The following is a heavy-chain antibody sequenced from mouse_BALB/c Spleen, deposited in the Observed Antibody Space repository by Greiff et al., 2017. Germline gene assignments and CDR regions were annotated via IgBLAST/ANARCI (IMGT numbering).Heavy chain of an antibody. V-gene: IGHV1S29*02. J-gene: IGHJ3*01. CDR3: ARERDYYRYDAWFAD. CDR1: GYTFTDYN. CDR2: IYPYNGGT. D-gene: IGHD2-14*01. Sequence: EVQLQQSGPELVKPGASVKISCKASGYTFTDYNMHWVKQSHGKSLEWIGYIYPYNGGTGYNQKFKSKATLTVDNSSSTAYMELRSLTSEDSAVYYCARERDYYRYDAWFADWGQGTLVTVSA.